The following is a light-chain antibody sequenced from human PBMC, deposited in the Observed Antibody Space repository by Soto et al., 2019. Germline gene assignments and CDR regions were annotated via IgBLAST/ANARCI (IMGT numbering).Light chain of an antibody. CDR2: EVS. J-gene: IGLJ1*01. CDR1: SSDVGNYKY. CDR3: FSYTSSGTYV. Sequence: SVLTQPASVSGSPGQSITISCTGTSSDVGNYKYVSWYQQHPGNAPKLMIYEVSNRPSGVSNRFSGSKSGNTASLTISGLQAEDETDYYCFSYTSSGTYVFGTGTKVTVL. V-gene: IGLV2-14*01.